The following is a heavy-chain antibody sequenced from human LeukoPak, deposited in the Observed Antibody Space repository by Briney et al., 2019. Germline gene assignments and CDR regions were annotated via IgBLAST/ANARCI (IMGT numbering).Heavy chain of an antibody. CDR3: ARDFSSGSDNWFDP. J-gene: IGHJ5*02. Sequence: ASVKVSCKASGYTFTSYGISWVRQAPGQGLEWMGWISAYNGNTNYAQKLQGRVTMTTDTSTSTAYMELRSPRSDDTAVYYCARDFSSGSDNWFDPWGQGTLVTVSS. V-gene: IGHV1-18*01. D-gene: IGHD6-19*01. CDR2: ISAYNGNT. CDR1: GYTFTSYG.